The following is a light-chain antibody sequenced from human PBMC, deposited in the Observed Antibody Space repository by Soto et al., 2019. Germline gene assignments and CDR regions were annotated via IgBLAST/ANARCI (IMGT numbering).Light chain of an antibody. CDR1: QSISSY. CDR2: AAS. CDR3: QQSYSTPQGT. V-gene: IGKV1-39*01. Sequence: DIQMTQSPSSLSASVGDRVTITCRASQSISSYLNWYQQKPGKAPKLLIYAASSLQSGVPSRFSGSGSGTAFTLTISSLQHEDFATYYCQQSYSTPQGTFGQGTKVEIK. J-gene: IGKJ1*01.